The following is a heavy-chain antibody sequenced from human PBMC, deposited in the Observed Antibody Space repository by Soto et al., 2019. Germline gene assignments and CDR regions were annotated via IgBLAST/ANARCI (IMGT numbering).Heavy chain of an antibody. CDR1: GFTSSSCA. V-gene: IGHV3-23*01. CDR2: ISASGGST. CDR3: ATPGLGTGRYFFHD. Sequence: EVQLLDSGGGLVQPGGSLRLSCVASGFTSSSCAMRWVRPAPGKGLEWVSGISASGGSTYYADSVKGRFTISRANSKHTLYLQMNSLRAEDTAVYYCATPGLGTGRYFFHDWCQGTLVTVSS. D-gene: IGHD2-8*02. J-gene: IGHJ4*02.